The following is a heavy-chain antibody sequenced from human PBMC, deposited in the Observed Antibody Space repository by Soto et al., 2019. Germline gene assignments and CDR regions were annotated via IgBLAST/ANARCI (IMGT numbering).Heavy chain of an antibody. Sequence: QVQLQQWGAGLLKPSETLSLTCAVYGGSFSGYYWSWIRQPPGKGLEWIGEINHSGSTNYNPSLKSRVTISVDTSKNQFSLKLSSVTAADTAVYYCARGMGDPAARNKITMVRGVIINYFDYWGQGTLVTVSS. J-gene: IGHJ4*02. D-gene: IGHD3-10*01. CDR1: GGSFSGYY. V-gene: IGHV4-34*01. CDR3: ARGMGDPAARNKITMVRGVIINYFDY. CDR2: INHSGST.